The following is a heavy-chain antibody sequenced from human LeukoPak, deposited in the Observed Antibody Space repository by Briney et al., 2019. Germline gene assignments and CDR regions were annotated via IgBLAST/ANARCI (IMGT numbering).Heavy chain of an antibody. J-gene: IGHJ4*02. CDR3: AKAGRLVY. CDR2: ISSSSSTI. D-gene: IGHD2-8*02. V-gene: IGHV3-48*01. CDR1: GFTFSSYS. Sequence: GGSLRLSCAASGFTFSSYSMNWVRQAPGKGLEWVSYISSSSSTIYYADSVKGRFTISRDNAKNSLYLQMNSLRAEDTAVYYCAKAGRLVYWGQGTLVTVSS.